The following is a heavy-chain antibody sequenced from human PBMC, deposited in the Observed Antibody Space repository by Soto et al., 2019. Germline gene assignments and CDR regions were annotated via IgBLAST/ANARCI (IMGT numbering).Heavy chain of an antibody. CDR3: AADLVLGSGSLGH. CDR2: IKLSGST. Sequence: PSETLSLTCAVYGGSFSGYYWSWIRQPPGKGLEWIGEIKLSGSTNYNPSLKSRFTISRDNAKNILYLQMNSLGVDDTAVYYCAADLVLGSGSLGHWGQGTLVTVSS. J-gene: IGHJ4*02. D-gene: IGHD3-10*01. CDR1: GGSFSGYY. V-gene: IGHV4-34*01.